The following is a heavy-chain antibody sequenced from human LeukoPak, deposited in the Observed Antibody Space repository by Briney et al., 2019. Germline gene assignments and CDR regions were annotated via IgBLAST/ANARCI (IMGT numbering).Heavy chain of an antibody. CDR1: GYTFTSYD. D-gene: IGHD3-3*01. CDR3: ARSYRFLEWLNYFDY. J-gene: IGHJ4*02. Sequence: ASVKVSCKASGYTFTSYDINWVRQATGQGLEWMGWMNPSSGNTGYAQKFQGRVSMTRDTSISTAYMELSSLRSEDTAVYYCARSYRFLEWLNYFDYWGQGTLVTVSS. CDR2: MNPSSGNT. V-gene: IGHV1-8*01.